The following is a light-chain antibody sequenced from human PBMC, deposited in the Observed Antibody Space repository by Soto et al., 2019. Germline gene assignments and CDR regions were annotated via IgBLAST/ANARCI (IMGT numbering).Light chain of an antibody. CDR2: LGS. CDR1: QSLLHGTGYNY. J-gene: IGKJ3*01. Sequence: DIVMTQSPLSLPVTPGEPASISCRSSQSLLHGTGYNYLDWYLQKPGQSQQLLIQLGSMLASGVPDRFRGSGSGTDFTLKISRVEAEDVGVYYFMQVLQTPVTFGPGTKVDI. V-gene: IGKV2-28*01. CDR3: MQVLQTPVT.